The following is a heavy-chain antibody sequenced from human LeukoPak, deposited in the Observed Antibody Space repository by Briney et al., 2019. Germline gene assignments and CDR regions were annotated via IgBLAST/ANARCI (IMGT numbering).Heavy chain of an antibody. CDR1: GGTFSSYA. D-gene: IGHD5-24*01. V-gene: IGHV1-69*04. J-gene: IGHJ4*02. Sequence: ASVKVSCKASGGTFSSYAISWVRQAPGQGREWMGRIIPILGIANYAQKFQGRVTITADKSTSTGYMELSSLRSDDTAVYYCAREVRYRWWLQLDPYYFDYWGQGTLVTVSS. CDR2: IIPILGIA. CDR3: AREVRYRWWLQLDPYYFDY.